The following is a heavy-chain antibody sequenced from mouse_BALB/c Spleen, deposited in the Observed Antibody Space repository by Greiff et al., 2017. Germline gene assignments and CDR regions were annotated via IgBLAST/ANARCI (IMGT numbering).Heavy chain of an antibody. CDR1: GFTFSSFG. CDR3: ARSDRGGYFDY. D-gene: IGHD2-14*01. V-gene: IGHV5-17*02. CDR2: ISSGSSTI. J-gene: IGHJ2*01. Sequence: EVKLMESGGGLVQPGGSRKLSCAASGFTFSSFGMHWVRQAPEKGLEWVAYISSGSSTIYYADTVKGRFTISRDNPKNTLFLQMTSLRSEDTAMYYCARSDRGGYFDYWGQGTTLTVSS.